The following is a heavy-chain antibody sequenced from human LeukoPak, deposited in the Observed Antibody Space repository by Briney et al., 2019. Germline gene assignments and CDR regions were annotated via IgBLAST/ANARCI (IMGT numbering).Heavy chain of an antibody. Sequence: SETLSLTCTVYGGSLSDYYWSWIRQPPGKGLEWIGEINHSGSTNYNPSLKSRLSISVDTTKNQFSLKLSSVTAADTAVYYCARGGHFYGDAFDIWGQGTMVTVSS. D-gene: IGHD2/OR15-2a*01. V-gene: IGHV4-34*01. CDR1: GGSLSDYY. CDR3: ARGGHFYGDAFDI. CDR2: INHSGST. J-gene: IGHJ3*02.